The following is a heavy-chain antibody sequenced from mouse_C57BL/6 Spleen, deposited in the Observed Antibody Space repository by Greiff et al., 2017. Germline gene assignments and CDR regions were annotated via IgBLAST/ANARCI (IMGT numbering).Heavy chain of an antibody. J-gene: IGHJ3*01. Sequence: DVQLVESGGGLVKPGGSLKLSCAASGFTFSSHAMSWVRQTSEKRLEGVATISDGGSYTYYPDNVKGRFTISRDNAKNNLYLQMSHLKSEDTAMYYCARDLGSNLFAYWGQGTLVTVSA. CDR3: ARDLGSNLFAY. D-gene: IGHD2-5*01. CDR2: ISDGGSYT. V-gene: IGHV5-4*01. CDR1: GFTFSSHA.